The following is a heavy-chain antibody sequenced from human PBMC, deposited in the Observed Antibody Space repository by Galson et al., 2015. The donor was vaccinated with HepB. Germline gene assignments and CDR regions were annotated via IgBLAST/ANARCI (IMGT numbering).Heavy chain of an antibody. J-gene: IGHJ4*02. CDR3: AKEAGGSGWFYFDF. D-gene: IGHD6-19*01. Sequence: SLRLSCAASGFTFSSYGMHWVRQAPGKGLEWVAFISNDGSNKYYGDSVKGRFTISRDNSKNTLQMNSLRTEDSAVYYCAKEAGGSGWFYFDFWGQGTPVTVSS. CDR2: ISNDGSNK. V-gene: IGHV3-30*18. CDR1: GFTFSSYG.